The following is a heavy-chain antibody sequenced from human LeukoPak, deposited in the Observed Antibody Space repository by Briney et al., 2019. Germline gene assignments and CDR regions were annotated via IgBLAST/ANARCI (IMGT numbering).Heavy chain of an antibody. CDR1: GFTFSSYE. J-gene: IGHJ6*03. Sequence: GGSLRLSCAASGFTFSSYEMNWVRQAPGKGLEWVSYISSSGSTIYYADSVKGRFTISRDNAKNSLYLQMNSLRAEDMAVYYCAEHGITMIGGVWGKGTTVTISS. D-gene: IGHD3-10*02. CDR2: ISSSGSTI. V-gene: IGHV3-48*03. CDR3: AEHGITMIGGV.